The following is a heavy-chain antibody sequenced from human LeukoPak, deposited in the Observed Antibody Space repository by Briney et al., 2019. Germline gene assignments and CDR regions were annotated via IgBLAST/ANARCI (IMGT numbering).Heavy chain of an antibody. CDR3: ASGSYDVGDY. CDR1: GFTFSSYW. CDR2: LNSDGSST. D-gene: IGHD3-22*01. J-gene: IGHJ4*02. Sequence: GSLRLSCAASGFTFSSYWMHWVRQAPGKGLVWVSRLNSDGSSTSYADSVKGRFTISRDNAKNTLYLQMNSLRAEDTAVYYCASGSYDVGDYWGQGTLVTVSS. V-gene: IGHV3-74*01.